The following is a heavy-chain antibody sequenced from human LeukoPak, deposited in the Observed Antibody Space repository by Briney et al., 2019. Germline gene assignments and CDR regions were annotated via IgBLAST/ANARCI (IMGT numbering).Heavy chain of an antibody. Sequence: SEILSLTCTVSGGSISSSSYYWGWIRQPPGKGLERIGSIYYSGSTYYNASLKSRVTISVDTSKNQFSLKLSSVTAADTAVYYCARLRGGSCDYWGQGTLVTVSS. V-gene: IGHV4-39*01. J-gene: IGHJ4*02. CDR1: GGSISSSSYY. CDR2: IYYSGST. CDR3: ARLRGGSCDY. D-gene: IGHD3-10*01.